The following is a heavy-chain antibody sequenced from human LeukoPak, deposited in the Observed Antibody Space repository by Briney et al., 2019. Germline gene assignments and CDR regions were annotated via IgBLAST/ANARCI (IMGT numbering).Heavy chain of an antibody. CDR3: ARVVSSSWGDHYYYYYMDV. J-gene: IGHJ6*03. V-gene: IGHV1-69*06. Sequence: SVKVSCKASGGTFSSYAISWVRQAPGQGLEWMGGIIPIFGTANYAQKFQGRVTITADKSTSTAYMELSSLRSEDTAVYYCARVVSSSWGDHYYYYYMDVWGKGTTVTVSS. D-gene: IGHD6-13*01. CDR1: GGTFSSYA. CDR2: IIPIFGTA.